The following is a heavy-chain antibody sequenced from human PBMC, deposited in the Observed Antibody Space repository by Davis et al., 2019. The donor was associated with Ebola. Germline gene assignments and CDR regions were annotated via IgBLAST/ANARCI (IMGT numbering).Heavy chain of an antibody. Sequence: SQTLSLTCAVSGGSISSGGYSWSWIRQPPGKGLEWIGYIYHSGSTYYNPSLKSRVTISVDWSKNQFSLKLSSVTAADTAVYYCARGKPFGSSFWFDPWGQGTLVTVSS. CDR3: ARGKPFGSSFWFDP. CDR1: GGSISSGGYS. V-gene: IGHV4-30-2*01. J-gene: IGHJ5*02. CDR2: IYHSGST. D-gene: IGHD6-13*01.